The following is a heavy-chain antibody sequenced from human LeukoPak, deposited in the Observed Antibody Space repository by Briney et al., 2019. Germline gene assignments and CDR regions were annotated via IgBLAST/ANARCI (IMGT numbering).Heavy chain of an antibody. V-gene: IGHV3-74*01. D-gene: IGHD3-10*01. CDR2: ITSDGSST. J-gene: IGHJ4*02. Sequence: GGSLRLSCAASGFTFSSYSMNWVRQAPGKGLVWVSRITSDGSSTNYADSVKGRFTISRDNAKNTLFLQMNSLRAEDTAVYYCARAAMVRGVDYFDYWGQGTLVTVSS. CDR3: ARAAMVRGVDYFDY. CDR1: GFTFSSYS.